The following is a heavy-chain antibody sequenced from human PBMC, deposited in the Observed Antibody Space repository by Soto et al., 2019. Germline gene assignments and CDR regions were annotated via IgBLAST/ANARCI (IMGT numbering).Heavy chain of an antibody. CDR2: IYYRGNT. J-gene: IGHJ4*02. CDR3: ARHPGYYDILTGYTTYYFDY. V-gene: IGHV4-59*08. Sequence: SETLSLTCTFSGGSLRSYYGSWIRPPPGKGLEWIGYIYYRGNTDYNPSLKSRVTISLDTPKNQFSLKLSSVTAADTAVYYCARHPGYYDILTGYTTYYFDYWGQGILVTVSS. CDR1: GGSLRSYY. D-gene: IGHD3-9*01.